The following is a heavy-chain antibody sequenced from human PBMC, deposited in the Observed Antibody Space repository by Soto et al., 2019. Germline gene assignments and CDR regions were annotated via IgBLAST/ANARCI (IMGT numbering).Heavy chain of an antibody. CDR3: AVDIVVVPAAIGYMDV. CDR2: ISSSSSYI. Sequence: GGSLRLSCAASGFTFSSYSMNWVRQAPEKGLEWVSSISSSSSYIYYADSVKGRFTISRDNAKNSLYLQMNSLRAEDTAVYYCAVDIVVVPAAIGYMDVWGKGTTVTVSS. V-gene: IGHV3-21*01. J-gene: IGHJ6*03. CDR1: GFTFSSYS. D-gene: IGHD2-2*02.